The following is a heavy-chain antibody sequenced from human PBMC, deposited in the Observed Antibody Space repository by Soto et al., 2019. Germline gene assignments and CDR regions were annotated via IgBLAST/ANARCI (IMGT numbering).Heavy chain of an antibody. V-gene: IGHV4-34*01. CDR3: ARVKVQWLVRYFQH. D-gene: IGHD6-19*01. CDR1: GGSFSGYY. CDR2: INHSGST. Sequence: PSETLSLTCAVYGGSFSGYYWSWIRQPPGKGLEWIGEINHSGSTNYNPSLKSRVTISVDTSKNQFSLKLSSVTAAGTAVYYCARVKVQWLVRYFQHWGQGTLVTVSS. J-gene: IGHJ1*01.